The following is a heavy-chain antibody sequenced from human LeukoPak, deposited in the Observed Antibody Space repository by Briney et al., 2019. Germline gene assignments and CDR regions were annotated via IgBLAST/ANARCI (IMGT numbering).Heavy chain of an antibody. D-gene: IGHD2-21*02. CDR1: GGTFSSYT. CDR3: ARARSCGGDCYSDDY. J-gene: IGHJ4*02. Sequence: ASVKVSCKASGGTFSSYTISWMRQAPGQGLEWMGRIIPILGIANYAQKFQGRVTITADKSTSTAYMELSSLRSEDTAVYYCARARSCGGDCYSDDYWGQGTLVTVSS. V-gene: IGHV1-69*02. CDR2: IIPILGIA.